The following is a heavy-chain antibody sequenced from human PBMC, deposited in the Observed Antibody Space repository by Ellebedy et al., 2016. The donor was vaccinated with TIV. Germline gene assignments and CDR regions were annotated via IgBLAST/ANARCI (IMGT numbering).Heavy chain of an antibody. V-gene: IGHV3-7*01. CDR1: GFIFSSSW. D-gene: IGHD2-15*01. CDR3: AKGGWYPDY. Sequence: GESLKISCAASGFIFSSSWMSWVRQAPGRGLEWVAYIKQDGSEKYYVDSVTGRFTISRDNAKQSLYLHMGSLGAEDTAVYYCAKGGWYPDYWGQGTLVTVSS. CDR2: IKQDGSEK. J-gene: IGHJ4*02.